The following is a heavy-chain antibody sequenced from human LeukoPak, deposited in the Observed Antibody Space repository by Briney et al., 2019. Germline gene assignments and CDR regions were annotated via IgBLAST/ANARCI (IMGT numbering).Heavy chain of an antibody. CDR1: GYTFTSYG. Sequence: ASVKVSCKASGYTFTSYGISWARQAPGQGLEWMGWISAYNGNTNYAQKLQGRVTMTTDTSTSTAYMELRSLRSDDTAVYYCARGDIVATRGFYYFDYWGQGTLVTVSS. J-gene: IGHJ4*02. V-gene: IGHV1-18*04. CDR3: ARGDIVATRGFYYFDY. D-gene: IGHD5-12*01. CDR2: ISAYNGNT.